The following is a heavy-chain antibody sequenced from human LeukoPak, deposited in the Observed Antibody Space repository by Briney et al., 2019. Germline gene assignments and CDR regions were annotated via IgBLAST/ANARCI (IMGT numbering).Heavy chain of an antibody. V-gene: IGHV3-23*01. CDR3: AKNEGAGYCSGGSCPWGMDV. Sequence: GGSLRLSCAASGFTFSSYAMSWVRKAPRKGLEWVSLIGSSGANTYYADSVKGRFTISRDKSKNTLYLQMNSLRVDDTAVYYCAKNEGAGYCSGGSCPWGMDVWGQGTTVTVSS. CDR1: GFTFSSYA. CDR2: IGSSGANT. D-gene: IGHD2-15*01. J-gene: IGHJ6*02.